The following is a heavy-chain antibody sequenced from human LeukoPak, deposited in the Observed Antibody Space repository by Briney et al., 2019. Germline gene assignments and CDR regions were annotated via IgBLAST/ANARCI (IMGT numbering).Heavy chain of an antibody. CDR2: IKQDGSQE. Sequence: GGSLRLSCAASRFTLSTYWMSWVRQAPGKGLEWVAHIKQDGSQEYYVDSVKGRFTISRDSAKNSLYLQMNSPRAEDTAVYYCARGVPYDSWSGPHYSDYWGQGTLVTVSS. V-gene: IGHV3-7*01. CDR3: ARGVPYDSWSGPHYSDY. J-gene: IGHJ4*02. D-gene: IGHD3-3*01. CDR1: RFTLSTYW.